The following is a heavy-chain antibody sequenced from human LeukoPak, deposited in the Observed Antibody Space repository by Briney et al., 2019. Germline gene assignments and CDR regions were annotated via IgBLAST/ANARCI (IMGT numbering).Heavy chain of an antibody. Sequence: GGSLRLSCAASGFTFSSYSMNWVRQAPGKGLEWVSHITASGTAMFYADSVKGRFTISRDNSKNTLYLQMNSLRAEDTAVYYCARVHDSSGYSGYYYYYGMDVRGQGTTVTVSS. CDR3: ARVHDSSGYSGYYYYYGMDV. CDR2: ITASGTAM. J-gene: IGHJ6*02. V-gene: IGHV3-48*01. CDR1: GFTFSSYS. D-gene: IGHD3-22*01.